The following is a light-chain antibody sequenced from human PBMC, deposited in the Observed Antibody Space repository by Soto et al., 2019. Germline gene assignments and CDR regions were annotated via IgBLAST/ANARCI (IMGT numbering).Light chain of an antibody. J-gene: IGKJ5*01. CDR1: QSVSASY. V-gene: IGKV3-11*01. Sequence: EILLTQSPGSLSLSPGERATLSCRASQSVSASYLAWYQQKPGQAPRLLIHGASNRATGIPARFSGSGSGTDFTLTISSLEPEDFAVYYCQQRSNWPPITFGQGTRLEIK. CDR3: QQRSNWPPIT. CDR2: GAS.